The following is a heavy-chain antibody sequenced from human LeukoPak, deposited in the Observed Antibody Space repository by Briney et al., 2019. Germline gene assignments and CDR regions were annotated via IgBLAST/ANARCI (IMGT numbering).Heavy chain of an antibody. V-gene: IGHV3-74*01. CDR2: INTDGSST. CDR1: GFTFSSYW. CDR3: ARDREDCSGGSCYANRFDP. Sequence: GGSLRLSCAVSGFTFSSYWMHWVRQDPGKGLVWVSRINTDGSSTSYADSVKGRFNVSRDNAKNTLYLQMNSLRAEDTAVYYCARDREDCSGGSCYANRFDPWGQGTLVTVSS. J-gene: IGHJ5*02. D-gene: IGHD2-15*01.